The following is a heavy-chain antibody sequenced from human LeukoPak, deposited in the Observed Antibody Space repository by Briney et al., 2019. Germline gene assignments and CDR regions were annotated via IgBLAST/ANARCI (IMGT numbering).Heavy chain of an antibody. Sequence: SETLSLTCTVSGGSISSYYWSWIRQPPGKGLEWIGYIYYSGSTNYNPSLKSRVTISVDTSKNQFSLKLSSVTAVDTAVYYCARDRWEPDYWGQGTLVTVSS. D-gene: IGHD1-26*01. J-gene: IGHJ4*02. CDR3: ARDRWEPDY. V-gene: IGHV4-59*01. CDR2: IYYSGST. CDR1: GGSISSYY.